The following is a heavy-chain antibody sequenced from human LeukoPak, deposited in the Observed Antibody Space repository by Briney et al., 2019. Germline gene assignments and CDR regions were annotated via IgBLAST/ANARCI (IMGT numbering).Heavy chain of an antibody. V-gene: IGHV4-34*01. J-gene: IGHJ4*02. CDR3: ASEGDIGVAY. Sequence: SETLFLSCAVYGGSFSGYYWSWIRQPPGKGLEWIGEINHSGSTNYNSSLKSRVTISVDTSKNQFSLKLSSLTAADTAVYYCASEGDIGVAYWGQGTLVTVSS. CDR1: GGSFSGYY. CDR2: INHSGST. D-gene: IGHD2-21*01.